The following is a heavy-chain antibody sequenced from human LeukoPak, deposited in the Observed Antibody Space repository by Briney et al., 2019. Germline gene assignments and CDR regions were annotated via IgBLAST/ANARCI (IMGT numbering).Heavy chain of an antibody. D-gene: IGHD6-13*01. Sequence: ASVKVSCKASGYTFTSYDINWVRQATGQGLEWMGWMNPNSGNTGYAQKFQGRVTITRNTSISTAYMELSSLRSEDPAVDYWATAAGDRFDYWGQGTLVTVSS. CDR1: GYTFTSYD. V-gene: IGHV1-8*03. J-gene: IGHJ4*02. CDR2: MNPNSGNT. CDR3: ATAAGDRFDY.